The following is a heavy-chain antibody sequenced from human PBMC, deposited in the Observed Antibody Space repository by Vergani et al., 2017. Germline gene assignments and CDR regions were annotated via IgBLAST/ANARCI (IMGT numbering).Heavy chain of an antibody. J-gene: IGHJ4*02. Sequence: QVRLQESGPGLVKPSETLSLTCSVSGGSMSGYYWSWIRQPPGKELEWIGYMYHSGSTNYNPSLETRVTISGDTSKNQFSLKLNSVTAADTAVYYCARARAGRQWLAASGFDSWGQGTLVTVSS. D-gene: IGHD6-19*01. V-gene: IGHV4-59*01. CDR1: GGSMSGYY. CDR2: MYHSGST. CDR3: ARARAGRQWLAASGFDS.